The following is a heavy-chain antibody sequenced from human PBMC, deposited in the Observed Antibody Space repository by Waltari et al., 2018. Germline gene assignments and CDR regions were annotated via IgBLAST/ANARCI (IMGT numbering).Heavy chain of an antibody. D-gene: IGHD3-3*01. Sequence: EVQLVESGGGLVQPGGSLRLSCAASGFTFSSYDMNWVRKAPGKGLEWVSYISRRGSTIYYADSVKGRFTISRDNAKNSLYLQMNSLRAEDTAVYYCARDGPEWRVLDYWGQGTLVTVSS. CDR3: ARDGPEWRVLDY. CDR1: GFTFSSYD. V-gene: IGHV3-48*03. CDR2: ISRRGSTI. J-gene: IGHJ4*02.